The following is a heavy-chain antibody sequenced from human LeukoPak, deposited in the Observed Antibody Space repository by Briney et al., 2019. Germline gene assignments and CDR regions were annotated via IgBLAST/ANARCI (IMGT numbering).Heavy chain of an antibody. Sequence: ASVKVSCKASGYTFTSYYMHWVRQAPGQGHEWMGIINPSGGSTSYAQKFQGRVTMTRDTSTSTVYMELSSLRSEDTAVHYCARDSHMSGSYYNFDYWGQGTLVTVSS. CDR3: ARDSHMSGSYYNFDY. V-gene: IGHV1-46*01. CDR1: GYTFTSYY. J-gene: IGHJ4*02. D-gene: IGHD1-26*01. CDR2: INPSGGST.